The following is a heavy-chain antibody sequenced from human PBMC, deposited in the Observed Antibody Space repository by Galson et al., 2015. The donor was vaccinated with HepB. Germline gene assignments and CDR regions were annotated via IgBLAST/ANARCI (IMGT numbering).Heavy chain of an antibody. D-gene: IGHD2-2*01. V-gene: IGHV3-21*01. CDR1: GFTVSSNY. CDR3: ARDGSIGSTSYGMDV. Sequence: SLRLSCAASGFTVSSNYMSWVRQAPGKGLEWVSSISSSSTYIYYADSVKGRFTISRDNAKNSLFLQMNSLRAEDTAVYYCARDGSIGSTSYGMDVWGQGTTVTVSS. J-gene: IGHJ6*02. CDR2: ISSSSTYI.